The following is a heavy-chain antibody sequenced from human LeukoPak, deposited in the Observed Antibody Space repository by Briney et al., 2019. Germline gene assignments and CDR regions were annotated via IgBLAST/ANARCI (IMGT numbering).Heavy chain of an antibody. CDR1: GGTVSSYA. CDR2: IIPIFGTA. V-gene: IGHV1-69*13. D-gene: IGHD5-18*01. J-gene: IGHJ5*02. CDR3: ARAGYSPRWFDP. Sequence: SVKVSCKASGGTVSSYAISWVRQAPGQGLEWMGGIIPIFGTANYAQKFQGRVTITADESTSTAYMELSSLRSEDTAVYYCARAGYSPRWFDPWGQGTLVTVSS.